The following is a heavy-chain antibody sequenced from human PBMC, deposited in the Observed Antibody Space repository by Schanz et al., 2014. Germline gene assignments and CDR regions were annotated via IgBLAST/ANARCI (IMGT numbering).Heavy chain of an antibody. D-gene: IGHD3-9*01. CDR3: ARGWGYDALTGYVF. CDR1: GYTFTSYA. J-gene: IGHJ4*02. V-gene: IGHV1-18*01. Sequence: QVQLVQSGSELKKPGASVKVSCKASGYTFTSYAMNWLRQAPGQGLEWMGYISGYNGNTNYAPKVQDRVTMTTDTSTSTAYMELRSLRSDDTAVYYCARGWGYDALTGYVFWGQGTLVTVSS. CDR2: ISGYNGNT.